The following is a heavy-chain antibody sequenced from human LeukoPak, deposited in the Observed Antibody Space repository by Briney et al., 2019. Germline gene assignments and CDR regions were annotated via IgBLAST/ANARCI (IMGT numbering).Heavy chain of an antibody. J-gene: IGHJ4*02. CDR3: ARGVTTEIDY. D-gene: IGHD4-17*01. CDR1: GGSFSGYY. Sequence: ASETLSLTCAVYGGSFSGYYWSWIRQPPGKGLEWIGEINHSGSTNYNPSLKSRVTISVDTSKNQFSLKLSSVTAADTAVYYCARGVTTEIDYWGQGTLVTVSS. V-gene: IGHV4-34*01. CDR2: INHSGST.